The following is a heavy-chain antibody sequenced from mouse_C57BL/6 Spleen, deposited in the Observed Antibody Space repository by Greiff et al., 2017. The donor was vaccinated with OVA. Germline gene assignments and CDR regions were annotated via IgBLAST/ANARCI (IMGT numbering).Heavy chain of an antibody. J-gene: IGHJ2*01. Sequence: VQLQQPGTELVKPGASVKLSCKASGYTFTSYWMHWVKQRPGQGLEWIGNINPSNGGTNYNEKFKSKATLTVDKSSSTAYMQLSSLTSEDSAVYDCAREGVSWDGYFDYWGQGTTLTVSS. CDR1: GYTFTSYW. CDR2: INPSNGGT. CDR3: AREGVSWDGYFDY. V-gene: IGHV1-53*01. D-gene: IGHD4-1*01.